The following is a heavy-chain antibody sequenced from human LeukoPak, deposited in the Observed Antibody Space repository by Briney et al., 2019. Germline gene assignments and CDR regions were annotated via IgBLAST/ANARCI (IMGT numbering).Heavy chain of an antibody. Sequence: GGSLRLFCAASGFTFSSYSMNWVRQAPGKGLEWVSSISSSSSYIYYADSVKGRFTISRDNAKNSLYLQMNSLRAEDTAVYYCARALLRYFDIDYWGQGTLVTVSS. D-gene: IGHD3-9*01. CDR1: GFTFSSYS. CDR3: ARALLRYFDIDY. V-gene: IGHV3-21*01. J-gene: IGHJ4*02. CDR2: ISSSSSYI.